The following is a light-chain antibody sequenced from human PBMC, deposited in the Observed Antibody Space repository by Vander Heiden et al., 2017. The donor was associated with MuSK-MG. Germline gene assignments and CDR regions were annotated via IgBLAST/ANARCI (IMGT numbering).Light chain of an antibody. V-gene: IGKV3-15*01. CDR2: GAS. CDR1: LSITSK. CDR3: QQYNNWPLT. J-gene: IGKJ4*01. Sequence: EIVMTQSPATLSVSPGERVILSCRASLSITSKLAWYQQKPGQAPTLLIYGASTRATGIQARFSGSGSGTAFTLTSSSLQSDDFEVYYGQQYNNWPLTVGGGDRVEIK.